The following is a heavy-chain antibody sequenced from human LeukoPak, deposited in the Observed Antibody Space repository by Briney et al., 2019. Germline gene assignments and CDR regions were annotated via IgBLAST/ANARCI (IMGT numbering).Heavy chain of an antibody. CDR2: IYYSGST. V-gene: IGHV4-59*12. Sequence: SETLSLTCTVSGGSISSYYWSWIRQPPGKGLEWIGYIYYSGSTNYNPSLKSRVTISVDTSKNQFSLKLSSVTAADTAVYYCARDTILDYWGQGTLVTVSS. J-gene: IGHJ4*02. D-gene: IGHD2-2*01. CDR1: GGSISSYY. CDR3: ARDTILDY.